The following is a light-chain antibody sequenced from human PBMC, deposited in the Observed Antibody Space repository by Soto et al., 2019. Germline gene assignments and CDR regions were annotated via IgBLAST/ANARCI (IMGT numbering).Light chain of an antibody. Sequence: QSALTQPASVSGSPGQSITISCTGTSSDVGSYNLVSWYQQHPGKAPKLMIYEGSKRPSGVSNRFSGSKSGNTASLTISGLQAEDEADYYCCSYAGRSTAVFGGGTQLTVL. J-gene: IGLJ7*01. CDR3: CSYAGRSTAV. CDR2: EGS. CDR1: SSDVGSYNL. V-gene: IGLV2-23*01.